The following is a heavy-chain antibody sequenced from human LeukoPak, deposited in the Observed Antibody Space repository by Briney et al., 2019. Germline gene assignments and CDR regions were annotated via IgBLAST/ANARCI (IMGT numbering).Heavy chain of an antibody. V-gene: IGHV1-69*10. CDR3: ARDYDLNGSGSYSPLGY. J-gene: IGHJ4*02. CDR1: GGXFSSYA. D-gene: IGHD3-10*01. Sequence: GASVKVSCKASGGXFSSYAISWVRQAPGQGLEWMGRIIPILGIANYAQQLQGRVTITADKSTRTAYMELSSLRSEDTAVYYCARDYDLNGSGSYSPLGYWGQGTLVTVSS. CDR2: IIPILGIA.